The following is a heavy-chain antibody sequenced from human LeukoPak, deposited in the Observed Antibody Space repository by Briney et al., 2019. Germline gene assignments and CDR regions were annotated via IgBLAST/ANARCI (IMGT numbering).Heavy chain of an antibody. CDR3: AIDYGDYEGDY. D-gene: IGHD4-17*01. V-gene: IGHV4-34*01. CDR1: GGSFSGYY. CDR2: INHSGST. J-gene: IGHJ4*02. Sequence: PSETLSLTCAVYGGSFSGYYWSWIRQPPGKGLEWIGEINHSGSTNYNPSLKSRVTISVDTSKNQFSLKLSSVTAADTAVYYCAIDYGDYEGDYWGQGTLVTVSS.